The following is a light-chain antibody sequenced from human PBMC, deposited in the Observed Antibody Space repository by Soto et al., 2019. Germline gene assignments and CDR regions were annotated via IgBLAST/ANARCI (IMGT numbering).Light chain of an antibody. Sequence: DIQITQSPSTLSASVGDRVTITCRASQSISSWLAWYQQKPGKAPKLLIYDASSLQGGVPSRFRGSGSDTDFTLTIISLQPEDFATYYCLQDYNYPRTFGQGTKVDIK. CDR3: LQDYNYPRT. J-gene: IGKJ1*01. CDR1: QSISSW. CDR2: DAS. V-gene: IGKV1-5*01.